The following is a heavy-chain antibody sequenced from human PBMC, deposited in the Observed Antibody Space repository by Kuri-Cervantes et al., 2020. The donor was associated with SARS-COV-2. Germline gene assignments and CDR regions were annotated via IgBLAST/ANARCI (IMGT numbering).Heavy chain of an antibody. V-gene: IGHV1-46*01. D-gene: IGHD2-2*01. CDR3: AREDIVAVPAYYDDAFDI. CDR2: INPSGGST. Sequence: ASVKVSCKASGYTFTSYYMHWVRQAPGQGLEWMGIINPSGGSTSYAQKFQGRVTMTRDTSTSTVYMELSSLRPEDTAVYYCAREDIVAVPAYYDDAFDIWGQGTMVTVSS. J-gene: IGHJ3*02. CDR1: GYTFTSYY.